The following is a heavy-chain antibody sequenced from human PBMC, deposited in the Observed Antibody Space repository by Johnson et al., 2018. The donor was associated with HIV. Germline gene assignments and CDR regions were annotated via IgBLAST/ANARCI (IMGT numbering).Heavy chain of an antibody. CDR1: GFTFSDYY. V-gene: IGHV3-11*01. CDR3: ARDSISCYSCAFDM. CDR2: ISSSASSM. Sequence: QVQLVESGGGVVQPGRSLRLSCAASGFTFSDYYMIWIRQAPGKGLEWISYISSSASSMYYADSVKGRFTISRDNAENSLYLQMNSLRPEDTAVYFCARDSISCYSCAFDMWGQGTMVTVSS. D-gene: IGHD2-2*01. J-gene: IGHJ3*02.